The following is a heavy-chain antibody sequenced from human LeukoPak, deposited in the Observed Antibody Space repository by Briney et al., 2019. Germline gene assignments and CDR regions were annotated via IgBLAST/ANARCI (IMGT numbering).Heavy chain of an antibody. CDR2: IYYSGST. Sequence: SETLSLTCTVSGGSISSSSYYWGWLRQPPGKGLEWIGSIYYSGSTYYNPSLKSRVTISVDTSKNQFSLKLSSVTAADTAVYYCARQEGGNSPSRNWGQGTLVTVSS. V-gene: IGHV4-39*01. CDR1: GGSISSSSYY. J-gene: IGHJ4*02. CDR3: ARQEGGNSPSRN. D-gene: IGHD3-16*01.